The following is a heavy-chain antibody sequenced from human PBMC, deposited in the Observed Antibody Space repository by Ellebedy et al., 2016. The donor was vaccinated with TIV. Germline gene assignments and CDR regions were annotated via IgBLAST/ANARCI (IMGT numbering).Heavy chain of an antibody. V-gene: IGHV4-59*08. CDR3: ARHAGNAEYAFDF. CDR2: IHNGVTT. J-gene: IGHJ4*02. CDR1: GASIGGYF. Sequence: MPSETLSLTCAVSGASIGGYFWRWIRQPPGKGLEWIAYIHNGVTTSYNPSLKSRVTISEDTSKNQFSLILTSVTAADTAVYYCARHAGNAEYAFDFWGQGSPVTVSS. D-gene: IGHD2-2*01.